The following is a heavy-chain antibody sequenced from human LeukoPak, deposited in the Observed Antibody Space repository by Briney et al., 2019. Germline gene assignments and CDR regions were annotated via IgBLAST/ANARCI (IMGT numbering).Heavy chain of an antibody. CDR3: ARERSLIAVAGGFDY. V-gene: IGHV1-46*01. D-gene: IGHD6-19*01. J-gene: IGHJ4*02. CDR1: GYTFTSYY. Sequence: ASVKVSCKASGYTFTSYYMHWVRQAPGQGLEWMGIINPSGGSTSYAQKFQGRVTMTRDMSTSTVYMELSSLRSEDTAVYYCARERSLIAVAGGFDYWGQGTLVTVSS. CDR2: INPSGGST.